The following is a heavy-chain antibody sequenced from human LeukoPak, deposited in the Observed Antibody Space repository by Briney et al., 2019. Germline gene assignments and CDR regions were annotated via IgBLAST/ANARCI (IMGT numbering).Heavy chain of an antibody. CDR1: GFTFTSAP. D-gene: IGHD3-22*01. CDR3: ATKTPGNYPYDY. CDR2: SGTDGDT. Sequence: GGSLRLSCVLSGFTFTSAPMNWVRQAPGKGLEWVSTSGTDGDTYYADSVKGRFTISRDNSKSTVHLQMTSLRVEDTAVYYCATKTPGNYPYDYWGQGTLVIVSP. J-gene: IGHJ4*02. V-gene: IGHV3-23*01.